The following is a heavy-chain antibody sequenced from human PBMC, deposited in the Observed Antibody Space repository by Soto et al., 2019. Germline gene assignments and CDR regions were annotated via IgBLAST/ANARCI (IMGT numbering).Heavy chain of an antibody. Sequence: SETLSLTCTVSGGSISSGGYAWNWIRQAPGKGLEWIGYIYHSGYTLYNPSLKGRVTVSVDKSKNHFSLNLTSVTAADTAVYYCARDQLEGNWFDPWGQGTLVTVSS. CDR3: ARDQLEGNWFDP. J-gene: IGHJ5*02. D-gene: IGHD1-1*01. V-gene: IGHV4-30-2*01. CDR1: GGSISSGGYA. CDR2: IYHSGYT.